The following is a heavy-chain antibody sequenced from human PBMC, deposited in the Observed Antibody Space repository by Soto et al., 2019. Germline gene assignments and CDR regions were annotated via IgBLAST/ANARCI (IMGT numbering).Heavy chain of an antibody. V-gene: IGHV1-69*13. CDR1: GGTFSSYA. J-gene: IGHJ4*02. CDR3: ARSGLTPGSGWYYFDY. Sequence: SVNVSCKASGGTFSSYAISWVRQAPGQGLEWMGGIIPIFGTANYAQKFQGRVTITADESTSTAYMELSSLRSEDTAVYYCARSGLTPGSGWYYFDYWGQGTLVTVSS. CDR2: IIPIFGTA. D-gene: IGHD6-19*01.